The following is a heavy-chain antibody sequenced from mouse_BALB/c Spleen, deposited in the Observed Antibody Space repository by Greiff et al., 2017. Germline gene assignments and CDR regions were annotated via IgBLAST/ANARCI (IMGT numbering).Heavy chain of an antibody. Sequence: EVQLHQSGPELVKPGASVKMSCKASGYTFTSYVMHWVKQKPGQGLEWIGYINPYNDGTKYNEKFKGKATLTSDKSSSAAYMELSSLTSEDSAVYYCARRSEDYVSYAMDDWGQGTSVTVSS. CDR1: GYTFTSYV. CDR2: INPYNDGT. D-gene: IGHD2-4*01. J-gene: IGHJ4*01. CDR3: ARRSEDYVSYAMDD. V-gene: IGHV1-14*01.